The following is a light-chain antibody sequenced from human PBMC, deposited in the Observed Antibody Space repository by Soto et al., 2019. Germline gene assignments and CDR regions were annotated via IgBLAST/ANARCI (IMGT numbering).Light chain of an antibody. V-gene: IGKV1-5*03. CDR2: KAS. CDR3: QHYNSYSEP. CDR1: QTISGW. J-gene: IGKJ1*01. Sequence: IRMSQSPATLSGSVGDRVTITCRASQTISGWLAWYQQKPGKAPKLLIYKASTLKSGVPSRFSGSGSGTEFTLTISSLQPDDFATYYCQHYNSYSEPFGQG.